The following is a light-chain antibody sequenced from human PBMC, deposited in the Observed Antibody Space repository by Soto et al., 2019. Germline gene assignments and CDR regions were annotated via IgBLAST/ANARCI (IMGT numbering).Light chain of an antibody. Sequence: VLTQFPDTLSLSPGERATLSCRAGQSVSSTFLHWYQQTPGQSPRLLIYGASNRATGTPDRFSGSGSATDFTLTIRRLEPEDVAVYYCQRYGGVGQGTKVDIK. CDR1: QSVSSTF. V-gene: IGKV3-20*01. CDR3: QRYGG. J-gene: IGKJ1*01. CDR2: GAS.